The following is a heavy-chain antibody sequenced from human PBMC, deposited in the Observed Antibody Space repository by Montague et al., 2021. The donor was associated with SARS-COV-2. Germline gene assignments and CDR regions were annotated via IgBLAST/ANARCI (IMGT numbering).Heavy chain of an antibody. J-gene: IGHJ4*02. Sequence: PALVKPTQTLTLTCTVSGFSLNNRLGVTWIRQPPGKALEWLAHIFLNGEQSVPTSLKTRVTVSRDTSKNQVVLSMTNVDPADTATYYCARIRSDPPLLYLGVWDYYFDFWGQGILVSVSS. CDR1: GFSLNNRLG. D-gene: IGHD3-16*02. CDR2: IFLNGEQ. CDR3: ARIRSDPPLLYLGVWDYYFDF. V-gene: IGHV2-26*01.